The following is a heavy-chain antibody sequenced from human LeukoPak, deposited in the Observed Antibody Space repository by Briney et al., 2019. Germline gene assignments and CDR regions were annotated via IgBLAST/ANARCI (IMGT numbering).Heavy chain of an antibody. V-gene: IGHV4-31*03. Sequence: PSETLSLTCTVSGGSISRGGYYWSWIRQHPGKGREWIGYIYYSGSTYYNPSLKSRVTISVDTSKNQFSLKLSSVTAADTAVYYCARAIGAFYNSSGYYKLDWFDPWGQGTLVTVSS. CDR2: IYYSGST. D-gene: IGHD3-22*01. CDR3: ARAIGAFYNSSGYYKLDWFDP. CDR1: GGSISRGGYY. J-gene: IGHJ5*02.